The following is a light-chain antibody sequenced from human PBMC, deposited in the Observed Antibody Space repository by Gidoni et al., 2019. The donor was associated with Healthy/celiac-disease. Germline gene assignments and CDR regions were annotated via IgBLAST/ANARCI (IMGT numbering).Light chain of an antibody. CDR3: QQLNSYPST. Sequence: DIQLTQSPSFLSASVGDRVTITCRASQGISSYLAWYQQKPGKAPKLLIYAASTLQSGVPPRFSGSGSGTEFTLTISSLQPEDFATYSCQQLNSYPSTFGGGTKVEIK. CDR1: QGISSY. J-gene: IGKJ4*01. V-gene: IGKV1-9*01. CDR2: AAS.